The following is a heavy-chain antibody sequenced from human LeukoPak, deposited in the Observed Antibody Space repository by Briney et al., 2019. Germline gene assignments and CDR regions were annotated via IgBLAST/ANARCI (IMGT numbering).Heavy chain of an antibody. CDR1: GFTFSNYA. CDR3: AKAPGSYYASYFDY. Sequence: GGSLRLSCAASGFTFSNYAVGWVSQAPGKGLEWVSTFTGSGGSTYYADSVKGRFTISRDNSKNTLYLQMNSLRAEDTAIYYCAKAPGSYYASYFDYWGQGTLVTVSS. D-gene: IGHD1-26*01. J-gene: IGHJ4*02. CDR2: FTGSGGST. V-gene: IGHV3-23*01.